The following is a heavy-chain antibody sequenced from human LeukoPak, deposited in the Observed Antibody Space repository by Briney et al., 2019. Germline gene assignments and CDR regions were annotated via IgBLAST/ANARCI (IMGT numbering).Heavy chain of an antibody. Sequence: GGSLRLSCEGSGFTFNAFWMTWVRLAPGKGLEWVANMNQDGSEKFYVDSAKGRFTISRDNAKNSLYLQMTSLRVEDTAVYYCARPPNWDNSAYRPMDVWGQGTTVIVSS. D-gene: IGHD3-22*01. J-gene: IGHJ6*02. CDR1: GFTFNAFW. CDR2: MNQDGSEK. V-gene: IGHV3-7*01. CDR3: ARPPNWDNSAYRPMDV.